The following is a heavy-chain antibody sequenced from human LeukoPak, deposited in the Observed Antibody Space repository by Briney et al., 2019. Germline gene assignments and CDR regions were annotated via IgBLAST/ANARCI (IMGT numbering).Heavy chain of an antibody. J-gene: IGHJ4*02. D-gene: IGHD1-7*01. V-gene: IGHV1-2*02. CDR3: ARAGLELRVSFDY. Sequence: GASVKVSCKASGYTFTSYGISWVRQAPGQGLEWMGWINPNSGGTNYAQKFQGRVTMTRDTSISTAYMELSRLRSDDTAVYYCARAGLELRVSFDYWGQGTLVTVSS. CDR2: INPNSGGT. CDR1: GYTFTSYG.